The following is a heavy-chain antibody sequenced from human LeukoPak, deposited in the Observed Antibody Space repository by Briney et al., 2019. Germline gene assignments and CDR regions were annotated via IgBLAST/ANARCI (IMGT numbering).Heavy chain of an antibody. D-gene: IGHD6-13*01. J-gene: IGHJ4*02. Sequence: QPGGSLRLSCAASGFTFSSYSMNWVRQAPGKGLEWVSYISSSSSTIYYADSVKGRFTISRDNAKNSLYLQMNSLRAEDTAVYYCARVPYSSSWDPGLWGQGTLVTVSS. CDR1: GFTFSSYS. CDR2: ISSSSSTI. CDR3: ARVPYSSSWDPGL. V-gene: IGHV3-48*04.